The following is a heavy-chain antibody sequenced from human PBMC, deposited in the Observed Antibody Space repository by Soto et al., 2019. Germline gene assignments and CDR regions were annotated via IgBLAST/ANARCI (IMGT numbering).Heavy chain of an antibody. CDR2: ISGSGATT. Sequence: ELQLLESGGGLVQPGGSLRLSCAASGFIFSSYAMSWVRQAPGKGLDWVSAISGSGATTYYADSVKGRFTISRDSSKNTLYLKMNSLRADDTAVYYCAKSRSQYYDSSVPDYWGQGTLVTVSS. CDR3: AKSRSQYYDSSVPDY. CDR1: GFIFSSYA. V-gene: IGHV3-23*01. J-gene: IGHJ4*02. D-gene: IGHD3-22*01.